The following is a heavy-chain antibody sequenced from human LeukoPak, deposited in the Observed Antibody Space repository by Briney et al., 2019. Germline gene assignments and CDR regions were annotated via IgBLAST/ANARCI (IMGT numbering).Heavy chain of an antibody. CDR2: INPNSGDT. CDR3: ARDLASFDAFDI. CDR1: GYTFTGYY. V-gene: IGHV1-2*02. D-gene: IGHD3-10*01. Sequence: GASVKVSCKASGYTFTGYYMHWVRQAPGQGLEWMGWINPNSGDTNYAQDFQGRVTMTRDTSISTAYMELSRLRYDDTAVYYSARDLASFDAFDIWGQGTMVTVSS. J-gene: IGHJ3*02.